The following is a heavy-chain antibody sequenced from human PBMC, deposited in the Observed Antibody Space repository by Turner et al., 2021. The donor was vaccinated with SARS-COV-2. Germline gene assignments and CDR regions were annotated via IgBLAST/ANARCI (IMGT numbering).Heavy chain of an antibody. CDR3: ARVAGGAAAWDLDY. CDR2: ISAYKGNT. V-gene: IGHV1-18*04. CDR1: GYTFTSYG. D-gene: IGHD6-13*01. J-gene: IGHJ4*02. Sequence: QAHLVQSGAEVTKPRASVKVACKASGYTFTSYGSSWVRQAPGQGLEWMGWISAYKGNTNYAQKLQGRVTMTTDTSTSTAYMKLRSLRSDDTAVYYCARVAGGAAAWDLDYWGQGTLVTVSS.